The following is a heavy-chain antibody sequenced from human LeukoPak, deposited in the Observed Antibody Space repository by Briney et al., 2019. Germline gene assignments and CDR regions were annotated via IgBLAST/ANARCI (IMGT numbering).Heavy chain of an antibody. CDR2: IYHTGRT. CDR3: ASDRSSWNPGAPY. CDR1: GGSISSSNW. J-gene: IGHJ4*02. Sequence: SGTLSLTCAVSGGSISSSNWWSWVRQPPGKGLEWIGEIYHTGRTNYNPSLKSRVTILEDKSKNQFSLKLSSVTAADTAVYYCASDRSSWNPGAPYWGQGTLVTVSS. D-gene: IGHD6-13*01. V-gene: IGHV4-4*02.